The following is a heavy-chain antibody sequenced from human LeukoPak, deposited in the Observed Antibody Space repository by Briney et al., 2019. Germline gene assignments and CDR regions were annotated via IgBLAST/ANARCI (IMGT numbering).Heavy chain of an antibody. D-gene: IGHD2-15*01. Sequence: TLQTLSLTXTVSGGAISSGDYYWSWIRQPPGKGLEWVGYIYYSGSTYYNPSLKSRVTISVDTSKNQFSLKLSSVTAADTAVYYCARNYCSGGSCYPHDAFDIWGQGTMVTVSS. CDR2: IYYSGST. V-gene: IGHV4-30-4*08. CDR1: GGAISSGDYY. J-gene: IGHJ3*02. CDR3: ARNYCSGGSCYPHDAFDI.